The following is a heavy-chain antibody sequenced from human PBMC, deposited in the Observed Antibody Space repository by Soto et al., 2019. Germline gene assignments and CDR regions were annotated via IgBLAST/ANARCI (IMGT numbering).Heavy chain of an antibody. CDR2: IYQSGST. J-gene: IGHJ4*02. D-gene: IGHD2-8*01. V-gene: IGHV4-30-2*01. CDR3: SSLMSLEDYFDY. CDR1: GGSISSGGYS. Sequence: QLQLQESGSGLVKPSQTLSLTCAVSGGSISSGGYSWSWIRQPPGKGLEWIGYIYQSGSTYYNPSLKSRVTISVDRSKNQFSLKLSSVTAADTAVYYCSSLMSLEDYFDYWGQGTLVTVSS.